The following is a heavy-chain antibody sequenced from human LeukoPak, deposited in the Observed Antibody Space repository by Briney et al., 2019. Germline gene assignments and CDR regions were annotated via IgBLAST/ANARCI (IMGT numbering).Heavy chain of an antibody. CDR3: AKDIDPGIAAAGMGVNDAFDI. Sequence: GGSLRLSCAASGFTFSSYSMNWVRQAPGKGLEWVSSISSSSSYIYYADPVKGRFTISRDNAKNSLYLQMNSLRAEDTALYYCAKDIDPGIAAAGMGVNDAFDIWGQGTMVTVSS. V-gene: IGHV3-21*04. CDR1: GFTFSSYS. CDR2: ISSSSSYI. D-gene: IGHD6-13*01. J-gene: IGHJ3*02.